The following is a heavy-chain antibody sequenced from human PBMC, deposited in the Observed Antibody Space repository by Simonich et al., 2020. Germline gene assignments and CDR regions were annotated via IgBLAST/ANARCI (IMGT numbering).Heavy chain of an antibody. J-gene: IGHJ2*01. CDR2: INPTSGGT. Sequence: QVQLVQSGAEVKKPGASVKVSCKASGYTFTGYYMHWVRQAPGQGLEGRGWINPTSGGTNYAQKFQGRVTMTRDTSISTAYMELSRLRSDDTAVYYCARDSYSSWYFDLWGRGTLVTVSS. V-gene: IGHV1-2*02. D-gene: IGHD6-13*01. CDR1: GYTFTGYY. CDR3: ARDSYSSWYFDL.